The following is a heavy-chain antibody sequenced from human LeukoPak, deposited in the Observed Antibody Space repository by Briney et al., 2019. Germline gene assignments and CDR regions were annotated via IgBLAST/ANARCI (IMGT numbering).Heavy chain of an antibody. D-gene: IGHD5-24*01. CDR3: ARDRLYSSRDGYNSLGY. V-gene: IGHV1-2*02. J-gene: IGHJ4*02. CDR2: INPNSGGT. CDR1: GYTFTTYY. Sequence: GASVKVSCKTSGYTFTTYYMHWVRQAPGLGLEWMGWINPNSGGTNYAQKFQGRVTMTRDTSISTAYMELSRLRSDDTAVYYCARDRLYSSRDGYNSLGYWGQGTLVTVSS.